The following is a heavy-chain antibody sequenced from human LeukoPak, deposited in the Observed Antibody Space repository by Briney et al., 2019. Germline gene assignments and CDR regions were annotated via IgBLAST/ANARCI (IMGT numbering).Heavy chain of an antibody. CDR2: ISTGGGST. CDR3: AQGYTSVWFYFDY. Sequence: PGGSLRLSCAASGFTFSSYAMSWVRQAPGKGLEWVSGISTGGGSTYYADSVKGRFSISGDNSRYTLFLQMNSLRAEDTAVYYCAQGYTSVWFYFDYWGQGTLVTVSS. V-gene: IGHV3-23*01. CDR1: GFTFSSYA. D-gene: IGHD6-19*01. J-gene: IGHJ4*02.